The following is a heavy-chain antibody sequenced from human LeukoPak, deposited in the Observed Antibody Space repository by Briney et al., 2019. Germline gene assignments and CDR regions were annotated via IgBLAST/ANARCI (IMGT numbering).Heavy chain of an antibody. D-gene: IGHD2-8*01. J-gene: IGHJ4*02. Sequence: GGSLRLSCAASGFTFSSHAMHWVRQAPGKGLEWAAVISYDGSNKYYADSVKGRFTISRDNSKNTLYLQMNSLRAEDTAVYYCARGRIGYCTNGVCYTAHAFDYWGQGTLVTVSS. CDR2: ISYDGSNK. V-gene: IGHV3-30-3*01. CDR1: GFTFSSHA. CDR3: ARGRIGYCTNGVCYTAHAFDY.